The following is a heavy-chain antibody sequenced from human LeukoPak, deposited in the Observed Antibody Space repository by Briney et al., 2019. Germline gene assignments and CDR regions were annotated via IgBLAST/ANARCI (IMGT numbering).Heavy chain of an antibody. Sequence: TGGSLRLSCAASGFTFSTYSMNWVRQAPGKGLEWVSSISSSSSYIYYADSVKGRFTISRDNAKNSLYLQMNSLRAEDTAAYYCAREVENTSGWYSHFDYWGQGTLVTVSS. CDR3: AREVENTSGWYSHFDY. D-gene: IGHD6-19*01. V-gene: IGHV3-21*01. J-gene: IGHJ4*02. CDR2: ISSSSSYI. CDR1: GFTFSTYS.